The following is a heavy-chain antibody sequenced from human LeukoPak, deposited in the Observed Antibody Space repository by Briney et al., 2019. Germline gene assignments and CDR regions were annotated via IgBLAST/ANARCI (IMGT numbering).Heavy chain of an antibody. Sequence: ASVKVSCKASGYTFTTYYIHWVRQAPGQGLEWMGIISPSGAITSYAQKFQGRVTMTSDMSTRTVYMELSSLRSEATAVYYCARVRDGYNDAYDIWGQGTMVTVSS. J-gene: IGHJ3*02. D-gene: IGHD5-24*01. V-gene: IGHV1-46*01. CDR3: ARVRDGYNDAYDI. CDR2: ISPSGAIT. CDR1: GYTFTTYY.